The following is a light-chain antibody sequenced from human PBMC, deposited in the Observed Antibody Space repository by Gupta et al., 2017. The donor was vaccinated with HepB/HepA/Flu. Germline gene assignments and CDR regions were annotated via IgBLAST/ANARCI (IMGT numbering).Light chain of an antibody. CDR1: QSISSS. CDR2: KAS. CDR3: QQYDRYSWT. J-gene: IGKJ1*01. Sequence: DIEMTQSPSTLSASVGDTVTITCRASQSISSSLAWYQQRPGRPPKLLMYKASSLESGVPLRFSGSGSGTEFTLTISSLQPDDFATYYCQQYDRYSWTFGQGTKVEMK. V-gene: IGKV1-5*03.